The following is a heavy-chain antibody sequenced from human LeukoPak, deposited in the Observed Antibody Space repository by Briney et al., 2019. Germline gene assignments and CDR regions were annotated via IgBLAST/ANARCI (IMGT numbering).Heavy chain of an antibody. J-gene: IGHJ4*02. Sequence: PSETLSLTCTVSDGSITKYDWSWVRQPPGKGLEFIGHVHYSGTANYNPSLRSRVTISVDTSKNQFSLKLSSVTAADTAVYYCASGQMVYDYWGQGTLVTVSS. CDR2: VHYSGTA. V-gene: IGHV4-59*01. D-gene: IGHD3-10*01. CDR3: ASGQMVYDY. CDR1: DGSITKYD.